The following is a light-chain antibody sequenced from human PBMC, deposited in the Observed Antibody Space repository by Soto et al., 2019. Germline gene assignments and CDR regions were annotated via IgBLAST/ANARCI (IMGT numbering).Light chain of an antibody. CDR3: QHYNIFSRT. V-gene: IGKV1-5*03. J-gene: IGKJ1*01. CDR1: QTISSW. CDR2: KAS. Sequence: DIQMTQSPSTLSGSVGDRVTITCRASQTISSWLAWYQQKPGKAPKLLIYKASTLKSGVPSRFSGSGSGTEFTLTISSLQPEDFATYYCQHYNIFSRTFGQGTKVEIK.